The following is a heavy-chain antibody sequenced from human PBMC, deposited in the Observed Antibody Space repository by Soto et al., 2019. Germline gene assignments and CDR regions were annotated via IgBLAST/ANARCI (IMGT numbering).Heavy chain of an antibody. CDR3: AREGGPRAGYYDFWSGPHHLMDV. J-gene: IGHJ6*02. CDR1: GDSISSYY. Sequence: SETLSLTCTVSGDSISSYYWSWIRQPPGKGLEWIGYIYYSGSTNYNPSLKSRVTISVDTSKNQFSLKLSSVTAADTAVYYCAREGGPRAGYYDFWSGPHHLMDVWGQGTTVTGSS. CDR2: IYYSGST. D-gene: IGHD3-3*01. V-gene: IGHV4-59*01.